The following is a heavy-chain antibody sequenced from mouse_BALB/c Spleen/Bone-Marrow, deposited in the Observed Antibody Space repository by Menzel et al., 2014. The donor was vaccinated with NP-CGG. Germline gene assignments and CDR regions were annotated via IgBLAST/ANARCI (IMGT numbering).Heavy chain of an antibody. CDR2: IYPGNDGS. CDR1: GYTFTDFV. J-gene: IGHJ1*01. V-gene: IGHV1-77*01. CDR3: AREGTGTGWYFDV. D-gene: IGHD4-1*01. Sequence: QVQLKESGPELVKPGTSVKMSCKASGYTFTDFVIGWVKQKTGQGLEWIGEIYPGNDGSYYNERFKGKATLTADKSSNTAYMQLSSLTSEDSAVYFCAREGTGTGWYFDVWGAGTTVTVSS.